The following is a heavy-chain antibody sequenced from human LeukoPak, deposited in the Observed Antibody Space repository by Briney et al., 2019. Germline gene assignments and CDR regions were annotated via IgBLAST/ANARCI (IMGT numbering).Heavy chain of an antibody. V-gene: IGHV3-7*03. J-gene: IGHJ4*02. D-gene: IGHD3-3*01. Sequence: PGGSLRLSCAASGFTFSNYWMSWVRQAPGKGLELVANIKQDGSEKYYVDSVKGRFTISRDNTKNSLYLQMNSLRAEDTAVYYCAKDRTIFGVEPNDYWGQGTLVTVSS. CDR3: AKDRTIFGVEPNDY. CDR2: IKQDGSEK. CDR1: GFTFSNYW.